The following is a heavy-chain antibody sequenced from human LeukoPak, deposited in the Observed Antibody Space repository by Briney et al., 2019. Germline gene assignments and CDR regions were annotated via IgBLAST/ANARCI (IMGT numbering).Heavy chain of an antibody. Sequence: SETLSLTCTVSGGSISSYYWSWIRQPPGKGLEWIGYIYYSGSTNYNPSLKGRVTISVDTSKNQFSLKLSSVTAADTAVYYCARHKARSYYYGMDVWGQGTTVTVSS. J-gene: IGHJ6*02. CDR1: GGSISSYY. CDR3: ARHKARSYYYGMDV. CDR2: IYYSGST. V-gene: IGHV4-59*08.